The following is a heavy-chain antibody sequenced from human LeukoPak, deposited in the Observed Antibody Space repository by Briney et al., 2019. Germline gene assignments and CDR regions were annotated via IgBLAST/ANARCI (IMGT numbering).Heavy chain of an antibody. D-gene: IGHD5-12*01. CDR3: AKDRVPRYSGYGLSDD. CDR2: ITGSGGTT. J-gene: IGHJ4*02. CDR1: GFTFSSYA. Sequence: GGSLRLSCTASGFTFSSYAMSWVRQAPGKGLDWVSAITGSGGTTYYADSVKGRFTISRDNSKNTLYLQMNKLRAVDTGLYYCAKDRVPRYSGYGLSDDWGQGTLVTVSA. V-gene: IGHV3-23*01.